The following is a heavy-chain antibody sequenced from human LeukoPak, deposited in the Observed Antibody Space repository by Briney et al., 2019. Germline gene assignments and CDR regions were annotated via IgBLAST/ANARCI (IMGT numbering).Heavy chain of an antibody. CDR2: ISGSGGST. CDR1: GFTVSTNY. V-gene: IGHV3-23*01. J-gene: IGHJ2*01. Sequence: GGSLRLSCAASGFTVSTNYMSWVRQAPGKGLEWVSAISGSGGSTYYADSVKGRFTISRDNSKNTLYLQMNSLRAEDTAVYYCAKGAIVVVPAALRYFDLWGRGTLVTVSS. CDR3: AKGAIVVVPAALRYFDL. D-gene: IGHD2-2*01.